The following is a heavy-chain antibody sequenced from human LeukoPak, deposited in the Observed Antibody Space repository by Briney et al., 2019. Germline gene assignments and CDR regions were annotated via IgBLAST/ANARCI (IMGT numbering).Heavy chain of an antibody. CDR1: GGSFSGYY. D-gene: IGHD6-19*01. Sequence: SETLSHTCAGYGGSFSGYYWSWLRPPPGKGLEWIGEINHSGSTNYNPSLKSQVTISVDTSKNQFSLKLSSVTAADTAVYYCARGRGIAVAGRTKNFDYWGQGTLVTVSS. V-gene: IGHV4-34*01. CDR2: INHSGST. J-gene: IGHJ4*02. CDR3: ARGRGIAVAGRTKNFDY.